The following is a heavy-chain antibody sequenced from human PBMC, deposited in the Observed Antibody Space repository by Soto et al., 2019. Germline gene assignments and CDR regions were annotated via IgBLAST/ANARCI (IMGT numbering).Heavy chain of an antibody. CDR1: GFTFSSYG. V-gene: IGHV3-30*03. J-gene: IGHJ4*02. Sequence: GGSLRLSCAASGFTFSSYGMHWVRQAPGKGLEWVAVISYDGSNKYYADSVKGRFTISRDNSKNTLYLQMNSLRAEDTAVYYCASLYSSGWYYFDYWGQGTLVTRLL. CDR2: ISYDGSNK. CDR3: ASLYSSGWYYFDY. D-gene: IGHD6-19*01.